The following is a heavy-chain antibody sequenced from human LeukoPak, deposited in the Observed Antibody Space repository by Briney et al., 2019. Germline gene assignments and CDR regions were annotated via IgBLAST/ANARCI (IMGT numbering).Heavy chain of an antibody. CDR2: ISGSGGST. CDR3: AKSSGVRYYDSSGYFDY. J-gene: IGHJ4*02. Sequence: GGSLRLSCAASGFTFSSYAMSWVRQAPGKGLEWVSAISGSGGSTYYADSVKGRFTISRDNSKNTLYLQMNSLRAEDTAVYYCAKSSGVRYYDSSGYFDYWGQGTLVTVSS. V-gene: IGHV3-23*01. CDR1: GFTFSSYA. D-gene: IGHD3-22*01.